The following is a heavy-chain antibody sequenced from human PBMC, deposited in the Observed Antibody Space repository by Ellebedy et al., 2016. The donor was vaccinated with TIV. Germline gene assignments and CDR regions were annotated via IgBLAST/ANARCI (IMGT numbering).Heavy chain of an antibody. J-gene: IGHJ6*03. Sequence: SETLSLXXTVSGGSINSYYWSWIRQPAGKGLEWIGRIYAPGSTNYNPSLKSRVSMSLDTSKNQFSLKLSSVTAADTAVYYCARKYYYGSGSYWGSYYYYYYMDVWGKGTTVTVSS. CDR3: ARKYYYGSGSYWGSYYYYYYMDV. CDR1: GGSINSYY. CDR2: IYAPGST. V-gene: IGHV4-4*07. D-gene: IGHD3-10*01.